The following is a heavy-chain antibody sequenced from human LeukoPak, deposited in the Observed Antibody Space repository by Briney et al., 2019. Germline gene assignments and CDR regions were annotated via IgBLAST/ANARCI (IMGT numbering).Heavy chain of an antibody. V-gene: IGHV1-69*13. CDR1: GGTFISYA. CDR3: ASPGIAVADNDY. D-gene: IGHD6-19*01. Sequence: SVKVSCKASGGTFISYAISWVRQAPGQGLEWMGGIIPIFGTGNYAQKFQGRVTITADESTSTAYMELSSLRSEDTAVYYCASPGIAVADNDYWGQGTLVTVSS. J-gene: IGHJ4*02. CDR2: IIPIFGTG.